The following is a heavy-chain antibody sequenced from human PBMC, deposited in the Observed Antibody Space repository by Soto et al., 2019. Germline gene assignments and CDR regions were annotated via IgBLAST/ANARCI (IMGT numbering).Heavy chain of an antibody. CDR3: ARHEGDFWTHPNGGYYMDV. Sequence: KSSETLSLTCTVSGGSISSYYWSWIRQPPGKGLEWIGYIYYSGSTNYNPSLKSRVTISVDTSKNQFSLKLSSVTAADTAVYYCARHEGDFWTHPNGGYYMDVWGKGTTVTVSS. V-gene: IGHV4-59*08. J-gene: IGHJ6*03. CDR1: GGSISSYY. CDR2: IYYSGST. D-gene: IGHD3-3*01.